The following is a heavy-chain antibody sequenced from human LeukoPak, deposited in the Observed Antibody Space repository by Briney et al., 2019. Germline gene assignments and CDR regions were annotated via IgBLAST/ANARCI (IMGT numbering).Heavy chain of an antibody. J-gene: IGHJ3*02. CDR1: GFSFSSYE. V-gene: IGHV3-48*03. D-gene: IGHD3-10*01. Sequence: GGSLRLSCAASGFSFSSYEMNWVRQAPGKGLEWVSYIRSSGSTLYYAASVKGRFTISRDNATNSLYLQMNSLRAADTAVYYCARDLGLWFGSIGGDFDIWGQGTMVTVSS. CDR2: IRSSGSTL. CDR3: ARDLGLWFGSIGGDFDI.